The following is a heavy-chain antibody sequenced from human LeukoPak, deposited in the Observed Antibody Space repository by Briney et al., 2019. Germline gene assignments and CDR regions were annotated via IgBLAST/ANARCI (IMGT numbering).Heavy chain of an antibody. Sequence: PGGSLRLSCAASGFTFSSSGFTFSDYEMYWVRQAPGKGLEWVSYISSRGGTMYYADSVKGRFTISRDNAKNSLYLHMTSLRAEDTAVYYCTSLTVANNFDYWGRGILVTVSS. CDR3: TSLTVANNFDY. D-gene: IGHD5-12*01. CDR1: GFTFSSSGFTFSDYE. CDR2: ISSRGGTM. J-gene: IGHJ4*02. V-gene: IGHV3-48*03.